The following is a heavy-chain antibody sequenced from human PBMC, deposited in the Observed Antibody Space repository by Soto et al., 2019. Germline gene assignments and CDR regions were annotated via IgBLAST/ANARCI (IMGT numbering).Heavy chain of an antibody. CDR2: IYYSGST. J-gene: IGHJ4*02. V-gene: IGHV4-31*03. CDR3: ARGPDY. Sequence: QVQLQESGPGLVKPSQTLSLTCTVSGGSISSGGYYWSWIRQHPGKGLEWIGYIYYSGSTYYNPALKSRVTLTVDAPKNQSPLKLSAVTAEETAVYYCARGPDYWGQGNLVTVSS. CDR1: GGSISSGGYY.